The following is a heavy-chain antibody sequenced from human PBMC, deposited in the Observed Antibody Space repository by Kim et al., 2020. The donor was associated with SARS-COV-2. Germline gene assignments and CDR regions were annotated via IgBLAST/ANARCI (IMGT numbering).Heavy chain of an antibody. Sequence: GGSLRLSCAASGFTFSSYSMNWVRQAPGKGLEWVSSISSSSSYIYYADSVKGRFTISRDNAKNSLYLQMNSLRAEDTAVYYCATPLSSSRGMDVWGQGTTVTVSS. CDR2: ISSSSSYI. CDR1: GFTFSSYS. D-gene: IGHD6-13*01. V-gene: IGHV3-21*01. J-gene: IGHJ6*02. CDR3: ATPLSSSRGMDV.